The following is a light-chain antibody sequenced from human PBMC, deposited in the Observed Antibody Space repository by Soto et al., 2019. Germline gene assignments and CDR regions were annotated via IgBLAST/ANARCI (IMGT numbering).Light chain of an antibody. J-gene: IGKJ1*01. CDR2: WAS. CDR3: QQYYRPWT. CDR1: QSVLYSSNNKNY. V-gene: IGKV4-1*01. Sequence: DIVMTQSPDSLAVSLGERATINCKSSQSVLYSSNNKNYLAWYQQKPGQPPKLLIYWASTRESGVPDRFSGSGFGTDSTLTISSLQAEDVVVYYCQQYYRPWTFGQGTKVEIK.